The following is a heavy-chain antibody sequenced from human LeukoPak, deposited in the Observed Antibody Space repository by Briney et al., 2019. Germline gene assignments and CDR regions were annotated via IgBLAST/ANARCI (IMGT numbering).Heavy chain of an antibody. D-gene: IGHD2-2*01. Sequence: GGSLRLSCAASGFTFSGSATHWVRQASGKGLEWVGRIRSKANSYATAYAASVKGRFTISRDDSKNTAYLQMNSLKTEDTAVYYCVACSSTSCSHALGYWGQGTLVTVSS. CDR1: GFTFSGSA. CDR3: VACSSTSCSHALGY. CDR2: IRSKANSYAT. V-gene: IGHV3-73*01. J-gene: IGHJ4*02.